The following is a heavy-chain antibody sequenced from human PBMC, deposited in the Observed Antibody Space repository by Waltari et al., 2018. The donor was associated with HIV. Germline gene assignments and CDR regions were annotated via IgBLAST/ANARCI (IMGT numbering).Heavy chain of an antibody. D-gene: IGHD4-17*01. CDR1: GYSIRSGYY. Sequence: QVQLQESGPGLVKPSETLSLTCAVSGYSIRSGYYWAWIRQPPGKGLEWIGSIYHSGSTYYNPSLKSRVTISVDTSKNQFSLKLSSVTAADTAVYYCARYEDTVTIYFDYWGQGTLVTVSS. CDR3: ARYEDTVTIYFDY. V-gene: IGHV4-38-2*01. CDR2: IYHSGST. J-gene: IGHJ4*02.